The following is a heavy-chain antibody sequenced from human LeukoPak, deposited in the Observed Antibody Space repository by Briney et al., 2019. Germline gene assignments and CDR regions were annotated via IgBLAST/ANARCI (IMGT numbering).Heavy chain of an antibody. V-gene: IGHV4-34*01. CDR3: ARERKYGSSPNWFDP. J-gene: IGHJ5*02. D-gene: IGHD6-13*01. Sequence: SETLSLTCAVYGGSFSGYYWSWIRQPPGKGLEWIGEINHSGSTNYNTSLKSRVTISVDTSKKQFSLKLSSVTAADTAVYYCARERKYGSSPNWFDPWGQGTLVTVSS. CDR1: GGSFSGYY. CDR2: INHSGST.